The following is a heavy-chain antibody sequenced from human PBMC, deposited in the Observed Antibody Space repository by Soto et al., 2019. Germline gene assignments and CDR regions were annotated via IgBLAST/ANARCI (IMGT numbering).Heavy chain of an antibody. V-gene: IGHV1-58*01. CDR1: GFTFTSSA. J-gene: IGHJ4*02. CDR2: IVVGSGNT. CDR3: AVDGGYGILHFDY. Sequence: QMQLVQSGPEVKKPGTSVKVSCKASGFTFTSSAVQWVRQARGQRLEWIGWIVVGSGNTNYAQKFQERVTITRDMSTSTAYMELSSLRSEDTAVYYCAVDGGYGILHFDYWGQGTLVTVSS. D-gene: IGHD5-12*01.